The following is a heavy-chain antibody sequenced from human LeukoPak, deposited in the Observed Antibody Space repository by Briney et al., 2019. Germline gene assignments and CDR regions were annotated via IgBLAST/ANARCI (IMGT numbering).Heavy chain of an antibody. V-gene: IGHV3-30*03. J-gene: IGHJ6*02. D-gene: IGHD4-17*01. Sequence: GRSLRLSCAASGFTFTSYVMHWVRQAPGKGLEWVAVISYDGSNKYYADSVKGRFTISRDNSKNTLYLQMNSLRAEDTAVYYCARDLMDYGDYLKGYYYYYGMDVWGQGTTVTVSS. CDR3: ARDLMDYGDYLKGYYYYYGMDV. CDR2: ISYDGSNK. CDR1: GFTFTSYV.